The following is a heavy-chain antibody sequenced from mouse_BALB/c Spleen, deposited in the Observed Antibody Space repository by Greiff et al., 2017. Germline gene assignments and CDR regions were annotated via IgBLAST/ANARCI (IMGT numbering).Heavy chain of an antibody. CDR3: ARERFPYGNSAWFAY. J-gene: IGHJ3*01. V-gene: IGHV2-9*02. CDR1: GFSLTSYG. D-gene: IGHD2-10*02. Sequence: VKVVESGPGLVAPSQSLSITCTVSGFSLTSYGVHWVRQPPGKGLEWLGVIWAGGSTNYNSALMSRLSISKDNSKSQVFLKMNSLQTDDTAMYYCARERFPYGNSAWFAYWGQGTLVTVSA. CDR2: IWAGGST.